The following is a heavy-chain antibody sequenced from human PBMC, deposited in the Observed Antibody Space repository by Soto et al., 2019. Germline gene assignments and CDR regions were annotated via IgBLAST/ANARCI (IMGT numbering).Heavy chain of an antibody. CDR2: IKQDGSGK. CDR1: GFTFSSYW. J-gene: IGHJ6*02. D-gene: IGHD6-13*01. CDR3: ARDPASSSWFNYYGMDV. V-gene: IGHV3-7*03. Sequence: PGGSLRLSCAASGFTFSSYWMSWVRQAPGKGLEWVANIKQDGSGKYYVDSVKGRFTISRDNAKNSLYLQMNSLRAEDTAVYYCARDPASSSWFNYYGMDVWGQGTTVTVSS.